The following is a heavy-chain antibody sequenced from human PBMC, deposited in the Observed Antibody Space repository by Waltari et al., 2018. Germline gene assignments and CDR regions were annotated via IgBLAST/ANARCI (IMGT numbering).Heavy chain of an antibody. CDR2: ISYNGAT. J-gene: IGHJ4*02. CDR3: ARQRTHTGFYGKLPVSYFDV. Sequence: QLQLEESGPGLVKPSETLSLTCTVSGSTSSPPFYWACIRQSPGKGLEWITSISYNGATYHNPSLKSRVTVSADSSEDQLFLKLSSVTPTDTAVYFCARQRTHTGFYGKLPVSYFDVWGRGTLVAVSS. V-gene: IGHV4-39*01. CDR1: GSTSSPPFY. D-gene: IGHD1-1*01.